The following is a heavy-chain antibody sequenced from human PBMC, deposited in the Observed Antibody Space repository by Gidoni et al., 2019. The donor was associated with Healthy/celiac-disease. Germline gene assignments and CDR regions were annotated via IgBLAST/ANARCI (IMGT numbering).Heavy chain of an antibody. CDR2: ISYDGSNK. CDR3: ARDQAAGFDY. V-gene: IGHV3-30-3*01. J-gene: IGHJ4*02. D-gene: IGHD6-25*01. Sequence: EWVAVISYDGSNKYYADSVKGRFTISRDNSKNTLYLQMNSLRAEDTAVYYCARDQAAGFDYWGQGTLVTVSS.